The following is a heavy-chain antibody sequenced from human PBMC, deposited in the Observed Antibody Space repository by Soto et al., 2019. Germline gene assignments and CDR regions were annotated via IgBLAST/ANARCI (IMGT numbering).Heavy chain of an antibody. CDR3: TKDYLNYWSGYYAH. V-gene: IGHV3-9*01. D-gene: IGHD3-3*01. Sequence: EVQLVESGGGLVQPGRSLRLSCAASGFTFNDHAMHWVRQAPGKGLEWVSSISWDSGIREYADSVKGRFTISRDNAKNSLYLEMDSLRADDTALYYCTKDYLNYWSGYYAHWGQGTPVTVSS. CDR1: GFTFNDHA. J-gene: IGHJ4*02. CDR2: ISWDSGIR.